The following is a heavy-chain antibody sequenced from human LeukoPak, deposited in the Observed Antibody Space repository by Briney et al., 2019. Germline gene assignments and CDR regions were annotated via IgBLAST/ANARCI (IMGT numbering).Heavy chain of an antibody. CDR1: GGTFSSYA. D-gene: IGHD6-19*01. J-gene: IGHJ6*03. CDR2: IIPIFGTA. Sequence: PVKVSCKASGGTFSSYAISWVRQAPGQGLEWMGGIIPIFGTANYAQKFQGRVTITADESTSTAYMELSNLRSEDTAVYYCARDAYMSSGSWVPDYYYYMDVWGKGTTVTVSS. V-gene: IGHV1-69*13. CDR3: ARDAYMSSGSWVPDYYYYMDV.